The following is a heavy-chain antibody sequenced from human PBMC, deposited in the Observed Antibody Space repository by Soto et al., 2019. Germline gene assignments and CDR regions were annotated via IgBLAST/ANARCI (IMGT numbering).Heavy chain of an antibody. CDR3: ARCYSSPGNYYYGMDV. V-gene: IGHV4-28*01. J-gene: IGHJ6*02. Sequence: PSETLSLTCAVSGYSISSSNWWGWIRQPPGKGLEWIGYIYYSGSTYYNPSLKSRVTMSVDTSKNQFSLKLSSVTAVDTALYYCARCYSSPGNYYYGMDVWGQGTTVTVSS. CDR1: GYSISSSNW. CDR2: IYYSGST. D-gene: IGHD5-18*01.